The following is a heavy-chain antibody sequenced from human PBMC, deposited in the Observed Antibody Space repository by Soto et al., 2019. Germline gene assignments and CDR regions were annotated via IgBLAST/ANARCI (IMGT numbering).Heavy chain of an antibody. CDR3: AKSLYYYDSSPLDH. Sequence: GGSLRLSCAAAGFDFEDYTMHWVRQVPGKGLEWVSLTNSDGTDSYYMDSVKGRFTISRDNAKSTLYLQMDRLRPEDTALYFCAKSLYYYDSSPLDHWGQGTMVTVSS. CDR1: GFDFEDYT. V-gene: IGHV3-43*01. J-gene: IGHJ4*02. CDR2: TNSDGTDS. D-gene: IGHD3-22*01.